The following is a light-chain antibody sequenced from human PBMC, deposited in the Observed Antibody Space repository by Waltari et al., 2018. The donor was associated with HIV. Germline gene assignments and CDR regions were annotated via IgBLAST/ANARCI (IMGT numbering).Light chain of an antibody. J-gene: IGKJ1*01. V-gene: IGKV3-15*01. CDR3: QQYNNWLRT. CDR1: QSVSSN. Sequence: EIVMTQSPATLSVSPGERATLSCRASQSVSSNFAWYQQKPGQAPRLLIYGASIRATGIPARFSGSGSGTECTLTISSLQSEDFAVDYCQQYNNWLRTFGQGTKVEIK. CDR2: GAS.